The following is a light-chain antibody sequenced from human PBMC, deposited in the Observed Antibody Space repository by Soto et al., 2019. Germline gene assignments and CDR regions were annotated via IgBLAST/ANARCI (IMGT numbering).Light chain of an antibody. V-gene: IGLV2-14*01. CDR1: SSDVGVYNY. Sequence: QSALTQPASVSRSPGQSITISCTGTSSDVGVYNYVSWYQQHPGKAPKLMIYEVINRPSAISNRFSGSKSGNTASLTIAGLQAEDEADYYCSSYTSSGTLLFGGGTKLTVL. J-gene: IGLJ2*01. CDR2: EVI. CDR3: SSYTSSGTLL.